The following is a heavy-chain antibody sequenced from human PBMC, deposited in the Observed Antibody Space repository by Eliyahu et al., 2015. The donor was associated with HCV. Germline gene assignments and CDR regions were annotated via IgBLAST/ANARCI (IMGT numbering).Heavy chain of an antibody. J-gene: IGHJ4*02. CDR2: ISXYNRNT. D-gene: IGHD6-6*01. CDR3: ARGQGSSSDYGSY. Sequence: QVQLVQSGAEVKKPGASVKVSCKASGYTFTSYGLSWXRQAPGQGXEWMGWISXYNRNTNXXXKLQGRVTMTTDTSTSTVYMELRSLRSDDTAVYYXARGQGSSSDYGSYWGQGTLVTVSS. V-gene: IGHV1-18*01. CDR1: GYTFTSYG.